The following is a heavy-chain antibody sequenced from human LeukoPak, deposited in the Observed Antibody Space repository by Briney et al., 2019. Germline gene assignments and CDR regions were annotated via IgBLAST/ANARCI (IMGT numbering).Heavy chain of an antibody. Sequence: SETLSLTCAVSGGSINSNNWWSWVRQSPGKGLEWIGEIHNSGSTNYNPSLKSRLTLSIDNSKNQFSLTLSSVTAAGTAVYYCAFGDYYRLDPWGQGTLVTVSS. J-gene: IGHJ5*02. CDR1: GGSINSNNW. V-gene: IGHV4-4*02. CDR3: AFGDYYRLDP. D-gene: IGHD3-16*02. CDR2: IHNSGST.